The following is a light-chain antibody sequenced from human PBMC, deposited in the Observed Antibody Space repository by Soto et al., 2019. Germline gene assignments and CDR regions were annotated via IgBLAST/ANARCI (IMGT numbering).Light chain of an antibody. CDR2: VAS. J-gene: IGKJ5*01. CDR3: QQYDSSPIA. Sequence: EIVLTQSPGTLSLSPGERATLSCRASQSVSSYLAWYQQRPGQAPRLLIYVASSRATGVPDRFSGSGSGTDFTLTIRRLEPADFAVYYCQQYDSSPIAFGQGTRLEIK. V-gene: IGKV3-20*01. CDR1: QSVSSY.